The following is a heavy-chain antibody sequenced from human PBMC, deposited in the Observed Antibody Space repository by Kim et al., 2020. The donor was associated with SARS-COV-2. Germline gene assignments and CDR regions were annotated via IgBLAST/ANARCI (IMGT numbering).Heavy chain of an antibody. V-gene: IGHV4-34*01. J-gene: IGHJ5*02. D-gene: IGHD6-13*01. CDR3: ARGFEPPGAAADGGFDP. Sequence: SETLSLTCAVYGGSFSGYYWSWIRQPPGKGLEWIAEINHSGSTNYNPSLKSRVTISVDTSKNQFSLKLSSVTAADTAVYYCARGFEPPGAAADGGFDPWGQGTLVTVSS. CDR2: INHSGST. CDR1: GGSFSGYY.